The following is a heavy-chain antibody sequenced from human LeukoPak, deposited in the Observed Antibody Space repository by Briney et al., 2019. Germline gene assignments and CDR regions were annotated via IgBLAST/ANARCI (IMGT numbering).Heavy chain of an antibody. D-gene: IGHD2-8*01. V-gene: IGHV3-13*04. J-gene: IGHJ4*02. Sequence: GGSLRLSCAASGFTFSSYDMHWVRQPTGKGLEWVSGIGTTGDTYYPGSVKGRFTISRENAKNALYLQMNSLRAGDTAVYYCARESPEWRYFDYWGQGTLVTVSS. CDR1: GFTFSSYD. CDR3: ARESPEWRYFDY. CDR2: IGTTGDT.